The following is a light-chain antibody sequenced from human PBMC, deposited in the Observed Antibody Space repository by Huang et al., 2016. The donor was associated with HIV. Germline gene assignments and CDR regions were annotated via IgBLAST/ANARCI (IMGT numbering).Light chain of an antibody. CDR3: QQYFDVPWT. Sequence: IVMTQSPDSLAVSLGETATINCKSSQSLLFRSNNKNYLALYQQKPGQPPTLLMSWASTRGAGVPSRFSGGGSGTDFTLTISSLQAEDVAVYFCQQYFDVPWTFGRGTKVEIK. CDR1: QSLLFRSNNKNY. V-gene: IGKV4-1*01. CDR2: WAS. J-gene: IGKJ1*01.